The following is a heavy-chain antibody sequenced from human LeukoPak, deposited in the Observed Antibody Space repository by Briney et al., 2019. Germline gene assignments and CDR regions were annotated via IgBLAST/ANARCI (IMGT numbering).Heavy chain of an antibody. V-gene: IGHV3-20*04. D-gene: IGHD2-15*01. CDR1: GFTFDDYG. CDR3: ARDRDIVVVVAATHFDY. J-gene: IGHJ4*02. Sequence: GGSLRLSCAASGFTFDDYGMSWVRQAPGKGLEWVSGINWNGGSTGYADSVKGRFTISRDNAKNSLYLQMNSLRAEDTAVYYCARDRDIVVVVAATHFDYWGQGTLVTVSS. CDR2: INWNGGST.